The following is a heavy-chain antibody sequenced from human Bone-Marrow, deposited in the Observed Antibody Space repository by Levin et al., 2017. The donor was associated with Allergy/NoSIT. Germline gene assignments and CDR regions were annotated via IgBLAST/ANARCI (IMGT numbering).Heavy chain of an antibody. CDR2: ISYRGTT. J-gene: IGHJ4*02. Sequence: LSLTCTVSVGSISSAGYHWTWIRQSPGKGLEWIGYISYRGTTYYNPSLKSRLTMSLDTSEQRFSLNLNSVTAADTAIYYCARLDGYYFDYWGQGTLVTVSS. V-gene: IGHV4-31*03. D-gene: IGHD3-9*01. CDR1: VGSISSAGYH. CDR3: ARLDGYYFDY.